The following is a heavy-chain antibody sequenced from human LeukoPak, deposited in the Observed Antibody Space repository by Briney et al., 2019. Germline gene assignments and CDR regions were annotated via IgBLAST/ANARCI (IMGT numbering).Heavy chain of an antibody. CDR2: IKSKTDGGTT. Sequence: PGGSLRLSCAASGFTFSNAWMSWVRQAPGKGLEWVGRIKSKTDGGTTDYAAPVKGRFTISRDDSKNTLYLQMNSLKTEDTAVYYCTTDPVAYCGGDCPHAVRWGQGTLVTVSS. J-gene: IGHJ4*02. V-gene: IGHV3-15*01. D-gene: IGHD2-21*02. CDR1: GFTFSNAW. CDR3: TTDPVAYCGGDCPHAVR.